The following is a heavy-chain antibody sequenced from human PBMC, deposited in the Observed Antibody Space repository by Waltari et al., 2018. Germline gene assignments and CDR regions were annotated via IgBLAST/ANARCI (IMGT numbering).Heavy chain of an antibody. J-gene: IGHJ6*02. V-gene: IGHV4-34*01. D-gene: IGHD2-15*01. Sequence: QVHLQQWGAGLLKASETLSLPCAVDGGPFRAYYWSWVRQPPGKGLEWIGEINHAGNTNVNPSLKSRVVISEDTSKSQFYLKLTFVTAADTGVYYCARLEDCSGGNCYSANNHPVDVWGQGTSVTVSS. CDR1: GGPFRAYY. CDR2: INHAGNT. CDR3: ARLEDCSGGNCYSANNHPVDV.